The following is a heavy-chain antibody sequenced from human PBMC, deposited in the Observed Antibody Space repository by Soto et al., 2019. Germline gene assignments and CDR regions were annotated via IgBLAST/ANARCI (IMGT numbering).Heavy chain of an antibody. Sequence: GGSLRLSCAASGFTFSSYWMSWVRQAPGKGLEWVANIKQDGSEKYYVDSVKGRFTISRDNAKNSLYLQMNSLRAEDTAVYYCARDGRFDHLWDDAFDIWGQGTMVTVSS. CDR2: IKQDGSEK. V-gene: IGHV3-7*01. CDR3: ARDGRFDHLWDDAFDI. D-gene: IGHD3-16*01. CDR1: GFTFSSYW. J-gene: IGHJ3*02.